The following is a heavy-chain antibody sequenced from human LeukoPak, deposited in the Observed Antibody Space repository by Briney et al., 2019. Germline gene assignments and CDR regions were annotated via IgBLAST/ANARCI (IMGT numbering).Heavy chain of an antibody. J-gene: IGHJ4*02. Sequence: GGSLRLSCAASGFTFSSYGMHWVRQAPGKGLVWVAVISYGGSNKYYADSVKGRFTISRDNSKNTLYLQMNSLRAEDTAVYYCAKDWDYGDYLLDYWGQGTLVTVSS. CDR2: ISYGGSNK. D-gene: IGHD4-17*01. CDR1: GFTFSSYG. V-gene: IGHV3-30*18. CDR3: AKDWDYGDYLLDY.